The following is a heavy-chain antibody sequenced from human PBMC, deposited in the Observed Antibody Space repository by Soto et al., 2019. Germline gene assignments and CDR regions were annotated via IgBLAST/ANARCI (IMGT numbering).Heavy chain of an antibody. J-gene: IGHJ6*02. Sequence: SETLSLTCAVSGYSISSGYYWGWIRQPPGKGLEWIGSIYYSGSTYYNPSLKSRVTISVDTSKNQFSLKLSSVTAADTAVYYCARLRGTAMAPRAYYYYGMDVWGQGTTVTV. CDR3: ARLRGTAMAPRAYYYYGMDV. CDR1: GYSISSGYY. V-gene: IGHV4-38-2*01. CDR2: IYYSGST. D-gene: IGHD5-18*01.